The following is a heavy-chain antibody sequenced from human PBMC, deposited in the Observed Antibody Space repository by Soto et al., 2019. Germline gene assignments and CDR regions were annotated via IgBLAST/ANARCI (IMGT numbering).Heavy chain of an antibody. Sequence: PSETLSLTCTVSGGSISSSSYYWGWIRQPPGKGLESIGSIYYSGSTYYNPSLKSRVTISVDTSKNQFSLKLIFVTAADTAVYYCGAGGQWLVYWGQGTLVTVSS. D-gene: IGHD6-19*01. CDR1: GGSISSSSYY. CDR2: IYYSGST. J-gene: IGHJ4*02. CDR3: GAGGQWLVY. V-gene: IGHV4-39*01.